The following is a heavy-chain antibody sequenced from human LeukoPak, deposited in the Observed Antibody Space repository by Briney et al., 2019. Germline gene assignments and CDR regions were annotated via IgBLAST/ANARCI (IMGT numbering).Heavy chain of an antibody. Sequence: GGSLRLSCTTSGFTFGKYIMTWVRQAPGNGLEWVSSIGSGDDITFYADSVKGRFRISRDDSKNTVFLQISSLRVEDTAVYYCAKMSQYDSSGYYRWRGIDYWGQGTLVTVSS. CDR3: AKMSQYDSSGYYRWRGIDY. D-gene: IGHD3-22*01. J-gene: IGHJ4*02. CDR1: GFTFGKYI. V-gene: IGHV3-23*01. CDR2: IGSGDDIT.